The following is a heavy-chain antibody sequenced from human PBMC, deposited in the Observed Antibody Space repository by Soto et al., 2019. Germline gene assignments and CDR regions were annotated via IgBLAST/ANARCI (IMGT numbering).Heavy chain of an antibody. V-gene: IGHV3-23*01. J-gene: IGHJ4*02. CDR1: GFTFSSYA. CDR2: ISGSGGST. CDR3: AKTAMITFGGVIVQGYYFDY. D-gene: IGHD3-16*02. Sequence: GGSLRLSCAASGFTFSSYAMSWVRQAPGKGLEWVSAISGSGGSTYYADSVKGRFTISRDNSKNTLYLQMNSLRAEDTAVYYCAKTAMITFGGVIVQGYYFDYWGQGTLVTVS.